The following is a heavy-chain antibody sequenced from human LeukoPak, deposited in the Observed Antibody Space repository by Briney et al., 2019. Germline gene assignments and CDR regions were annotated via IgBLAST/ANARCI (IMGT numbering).Heavy chain of an antibody. CDR1: GFTFSSYA. Sequence: GGSLRLSCAASGFTFSSYAMHWVRQAPGKGLEWVAVVWYDGSKTYSADSVKGRITISRDNAKNSLYLQMNSLRAEDTAFYYCARMSPPFSAWGQGTLVTVSS. CDR3: ARMSPPFSA. V-gene: IGHV3-33*01. J-gene: IGHJ5*02. CDR2: VWYDGSKT.